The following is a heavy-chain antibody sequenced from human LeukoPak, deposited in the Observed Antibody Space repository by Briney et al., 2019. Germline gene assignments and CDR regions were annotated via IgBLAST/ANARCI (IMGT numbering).Heavy chain of an antibody. V-gene: IGHV3-7*01. J-gene: IGHJ4*02. D-gene: IGHD3-10*01. CDR2: IKPSGTET. Sequence: PGGSLRPSCAASGFTFSTYWMTWVRQAPGEGLEWVANIKPSGTETYYGDPVKGRFTISRDNAKNLLYLQMSSLRAEDTAVYSCGRFGDEAGIDYWGQGTLVTVSS. CDR3: GRFGDEAGIDY. CDR1: GFTFSTYW.